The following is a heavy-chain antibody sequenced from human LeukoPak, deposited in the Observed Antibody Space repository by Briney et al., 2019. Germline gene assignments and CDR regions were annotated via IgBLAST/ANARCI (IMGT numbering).Heavy chain of an antibody. J-gene: IGHJ5*02. Sequence: GGSLRLSCAASGFTFSSYAMSWVRQAPGKGLEWVSAISGSGGSTYYADSVKGRCTISSDNSKNTLYLQMNSLRAEDRAVYYCAKDRGVHYYGSERCLFNWFEPWGQGTLVTVSS. CDR1: GFTFSSYA. V-gene: IGHV3-23*01. D-gene: IGHD3-10*01. CDR3: AKDRGVHYYGSERCLFNWFEP. CDR2: ISGSGGST.